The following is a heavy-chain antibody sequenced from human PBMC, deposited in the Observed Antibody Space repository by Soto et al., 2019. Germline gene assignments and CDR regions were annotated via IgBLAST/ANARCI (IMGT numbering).Heavy chain of an antibody. J-gene: IGHJ6*02. CDR3: AMVDNYVTTTPQDV. CDR2: SSPYSGNT. Sequence: QVQLVQSGDEVRKPGSSVKVSCKASGYIFVNYGIAWVRQAPGQGLEWMGWSSPYSGNTHYASKVQGRLTMTTDTSTSTADMDLGSLTSADTAVYYCAMVDNYVTTTPQDVWGQGTTVTVSS. D-gene: IGHD3-16*01. CDR1: GYIFVNYG. V-gene: IGHV1-18*01.